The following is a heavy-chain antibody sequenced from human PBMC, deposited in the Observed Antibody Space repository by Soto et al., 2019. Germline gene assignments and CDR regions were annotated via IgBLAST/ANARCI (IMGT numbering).Heavy chain of an antibody. V-gene: IGHV3-64*01. D-gene: IGHD2-15*01. CDR3: ARAVKDCSGGSCYDWFDP. CDR2: ISSNGGST. Sequence: GGSLRLSCAASGFTFSSYAMHWVRQAPGKGLEYVSAISSNGGSTYYANSVKGRFTISRDNSKNTLYLQMGSLRAEDMAVYYCARAVKDCSGGSCYDWFDPWGQGTLVTVSS. J-gene: IGHJ5*02. CDR1: GFTFSSYA.